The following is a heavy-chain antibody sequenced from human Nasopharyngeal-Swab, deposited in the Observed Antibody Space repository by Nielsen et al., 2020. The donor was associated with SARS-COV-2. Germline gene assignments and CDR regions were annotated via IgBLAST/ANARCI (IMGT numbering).Heavy chain of an antibody. CDR1: GFTFSSYG. CDR3: ARGHNTYCGGDCYSLAPDY. V-gene: IGHV3-30*03. CDR2: ISYDGSNK. Sequence: GGSLRLSCAASGFTFSSYGMHWVRQAPGKGLEGVAVISYDGSNKYYADSVKGRFTISRDNSKNTLYLQMNSLRAEDTAVYYCARGHNTYCGGDCYSLAPDYWGQGTLVTVSS. D-gene: IGHD2-21*02. J-gene: IGHJ4*02.